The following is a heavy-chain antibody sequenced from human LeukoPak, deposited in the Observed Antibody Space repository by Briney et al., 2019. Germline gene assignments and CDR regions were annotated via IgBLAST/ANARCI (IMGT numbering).Heavy chain of an antibody. D-gene: IGHD6-25*01. J-gene: IGHJ4*02. CDR3: ARISSERPFDY. Sequence: WDTLSLTCAVWGGLMSSSKWLSWLPQPPGKGLEWISEIYHSRNTNYNPYDKSRLTISIDKSQNPFSLKLSSVSAADTPVYYCARISSERPFDYWGQGTLVTVSS. V-gene: IGHV4-4*02. CDR1: GGLMSSSKW. CDR2: IYHSRNT.